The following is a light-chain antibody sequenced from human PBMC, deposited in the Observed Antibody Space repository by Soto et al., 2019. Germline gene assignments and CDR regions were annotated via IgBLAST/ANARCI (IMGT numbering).Light chain of an antibody. J-gene: IGLJ1*01. Sequence: TVVTQEPAVSVSPGGTVTLTCGLRSAPLSTTYYPAWCQQAPGQPPRTLIYSTNTRSSGVPDRFSGSIRGNKAALTITGAQADDEAYYYCLLYMGNGIYLFGPGTPVTVL. CDR1: SAPLSTTYY. CDR3: LLYMGNGIYL. V-gene: IGLV8-61*01. CDR2: STN.